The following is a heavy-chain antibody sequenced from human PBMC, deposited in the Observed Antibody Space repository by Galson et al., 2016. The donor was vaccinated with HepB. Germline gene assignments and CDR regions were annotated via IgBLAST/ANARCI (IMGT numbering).Heavy chain of an antibody. J-gene: IGHJ2*01. Sequence: SLRLSCAASGFTFSDHYMTWIRQAPGKGLEWISYISSTNSFTTYVDSVKGRFTISRDNAKNSLFLHMNSLRAEDTAVYYCASGYFTGWHFDLWGRGTLVTVSS. CDR1: GFTFSDHY. D-gene: IGHD2/OR15-2a*01. CDR2: ISSTNSFT. CDR3: ASGYFTGWHFDL. V-gene: IGHV3-11*06.